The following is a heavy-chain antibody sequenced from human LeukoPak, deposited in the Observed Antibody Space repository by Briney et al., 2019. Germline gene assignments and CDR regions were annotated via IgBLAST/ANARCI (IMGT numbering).Heavy chain of an antibody. CDR3: ATSRSSSRRRVYFDY. V-gene: IGHV4-59*01. D-gene: IGHD6-13*01. CDR1: GGSITEYF. Sequence: SETLSLTCTVSGGSITEYFWSWIRQSPGKGLECIGYIYYDGSTNYNPSLTSRVTISIDTSKTQFSLKLSSVTAADTAVYYCATSRSSSRRRVYFDYWGQGAQVTVSS. J-gene: IGHJ4*02. CDR2: IYYDGST.